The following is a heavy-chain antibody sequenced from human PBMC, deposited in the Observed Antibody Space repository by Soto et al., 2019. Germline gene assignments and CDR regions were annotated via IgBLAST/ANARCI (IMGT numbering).Heavy chain of an antibody. CDR2: ISYDGSKK. D-gene: IGHD6-19*01. CDR3: ARGTAVTSTNYFDMDV. J-gene: IGHJ6*02. V-gene: IGHV3-30-3*01. CDR1: GFTFSNYA. Sequence: QVQLVESGGGVVQPGTSLRLSCAASGFTFSNYAIHWVRQAPGKGLEWVAVISYDGSKKFFADSVKGRFTISRDYYKNTVYLQMNSLRVEDPAVYYCARGTAVTSTNYFDMDVWGQGTTVTVSS.